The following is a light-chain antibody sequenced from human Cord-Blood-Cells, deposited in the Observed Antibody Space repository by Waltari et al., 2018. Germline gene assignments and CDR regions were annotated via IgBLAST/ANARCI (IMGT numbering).Light chain of an antibody. CDR1: QSLRHSDGKTY. Sequence: DIVMTQTPLSLSVTPGQPASISCKSSQSLRHSDGKTYLYWYLQKPGQSPQLLIYEVSSRFSAVPDKFSASAYATYFTLTISRVEAKDVYVYCFLQGIHLRTFGQETKVQI. J-gene: IGKJ1*01. V-gene: IGKV2-29*02. CDR3: LQGIHLRT. CDR2: EVS.